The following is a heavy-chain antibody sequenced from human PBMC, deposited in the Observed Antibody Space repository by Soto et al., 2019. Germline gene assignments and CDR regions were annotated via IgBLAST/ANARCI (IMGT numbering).Heavy chain of an antibody. D-gene: IGHD3-10*01. CDR2: INHSGST. V-gene: IGHV4-34*01. CDR1: GGSVSGYY. CDR3: ARFVRWGHYYGSGSDQKHKSGFGFDY. J-gene: IGHJ4*02. Sequence: QVQLQQWGAGLLKPSENLSLTCADYGGSVSGYYWSWIRQPPGKGLDWIGEINHSGSTNYNPSLKSRVTISVDTSKNKFSLKLSSVTAADTAVYYCARFVRWGHYYGSGSDQKHKSGFGFDYWGQGTLVTVSS.